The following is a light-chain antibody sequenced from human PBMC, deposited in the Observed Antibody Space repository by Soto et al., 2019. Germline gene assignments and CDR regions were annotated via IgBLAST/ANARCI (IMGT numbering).Light chain of an antibody. J-gene: IGKJ5*01. CDR3: QQFDDSVT. V-gene: IGKV3-20*01. Sequence: EIVLTQSPGTLSLSPGERDTLSCRASQSVSSSYLAWYQQKPGQAPRLLIFGASDRATGTPDRFSGSGSGTDFTLTISRLEPEDSAVYYCQQFDDSVTFGQGTRLEIK. CDR1: QSVSSSY. CDR2: GAS.